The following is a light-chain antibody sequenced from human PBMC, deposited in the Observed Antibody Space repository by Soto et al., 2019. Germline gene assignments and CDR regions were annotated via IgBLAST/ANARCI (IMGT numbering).Light chain of an antibody. Sequence: QSVLTQPPSASGTPGQRVTISCSGSSSNIGSNTVNWYQQLPGTAPKLLIYSNNQRPSGVPDRFSGSKSGTSASLAISGLQSEDEADYYCSSYTSSDTDVFGTGTKVTVL. CDR3: SSYTSSDTDV. CDR1: SSNIGSNT. J-gene: IGLJ1*01. CDR2: SNN. V-gene: IGLV1-44*01.